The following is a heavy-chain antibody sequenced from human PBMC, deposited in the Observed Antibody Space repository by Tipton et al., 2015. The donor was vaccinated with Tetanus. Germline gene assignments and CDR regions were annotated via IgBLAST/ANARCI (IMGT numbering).Heavy chain of an antibody. D-gene: IGHD5-12*01. V-gene: IGHV3-73*01. CDR1: GFSFRGSV. CDR2: IRSKADNYAP. J-gene: IGHJ4*02. CDR3: ARPGYSASSPDY. Sequence: SLRLSCAASGFSFRGSVMHWVRQASGKGLEWVARIRSKADNYAPTYAASVQGRFTISRDDSQNMAYLQMNSLKTEDTAVYFCARPGYSASSPDYWGQGTLVTVSS.